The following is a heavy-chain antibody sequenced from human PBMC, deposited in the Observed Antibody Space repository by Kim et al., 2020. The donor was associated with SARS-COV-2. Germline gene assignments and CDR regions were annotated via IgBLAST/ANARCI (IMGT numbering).Heavy chain of an antibody. V-gene: IGHV3-23*01. CDR1: GFTFSSYA. D-gene: IGHD3-22*01. CDR3: AKGDYYDSSGPKRRGFDY. CDR2: ISGSGGST. J-gene: IGHJ4*02. Sequence: GGSLRLSCAASGFTFSSYAMSWVRQAPGKGLEWVSAISGSGGSTYYADSVKGRFTISRDNSKNTLYLQMNSLRAEDTAVYYCAKGDYYDSSGPKRRGFDYWGQGTLVTVSS.